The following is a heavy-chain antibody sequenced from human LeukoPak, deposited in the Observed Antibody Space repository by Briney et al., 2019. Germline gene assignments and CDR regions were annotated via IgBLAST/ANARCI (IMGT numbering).Heavy chain of an antibody. Sequence: SSETLSLTCTVSGGSISSSSYYWGWIRQPPGKGLEWIGSIYYSGSTYYNPSLKSRVTISVDTSKNQFSLKLSSVTAADTAVYYCARVVPAAIGWFDPWGQGTLVTVSS. D-gene: IGHD2-2*02. V-gene: IGHV4-39*07. CDR1: GGSISSSSYY. J-gene: IGHJ5*02. CDR2: IYYSGST. CDR3: ARVVPAAIGWFDP.